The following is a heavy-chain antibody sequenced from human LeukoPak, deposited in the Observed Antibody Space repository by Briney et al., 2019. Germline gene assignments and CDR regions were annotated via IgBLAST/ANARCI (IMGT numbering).Heavy chain of an antibody. CDR3: ARAPNGGLPGGY. CDR1: GYTFTTYY. J-gene: IGHJ4*02. D-gene: IGHD7-27*01. CDR2: INPSDGST. V-gene: IGHV1-46*01. Sequence: ASVEVSCKASGYTFTTYYIHWVRQAPGQGLEWMGIINPSDGSTRYAKKFQGRVTMTRDTSTSTVYMELSSLRSEDTAVYYCARAPNGGLPGGYWGQGTLVTVSS.